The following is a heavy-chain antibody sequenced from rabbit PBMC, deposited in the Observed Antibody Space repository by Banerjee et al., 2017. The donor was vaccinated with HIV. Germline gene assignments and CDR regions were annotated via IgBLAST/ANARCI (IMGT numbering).Heavy chain of an antibody. CDR2: INGGSGST. J-gene: IGHJ6*01. CDR3: ARDLAGVIGWNFGL. D-gene: IGHD4-1*01. Sequence: QSLEESGGDLVKPGASLTLTCTASGFSFRSYFMCWVRQAPGKGLEWIACINGGSGSTYYASWAKGRFTISKTSSTTVTLQMTSLTAADTATYFCARDLAGVIGWNFGLWGPGTLVTVS. CDR1: GFSFRSYF. V-gene: IGHV1S40*01.